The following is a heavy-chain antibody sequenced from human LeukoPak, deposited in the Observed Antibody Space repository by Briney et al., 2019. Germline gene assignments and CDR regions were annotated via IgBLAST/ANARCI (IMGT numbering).Heavy chain of an antibody. Sequence: GGSLRLSCSASGFTFNRFYLHWVRQAPGKGLEFVSHISSNGATTYYADSVKGRFTISRDNSKNTLYLQMSSLRADDTAVYYCVKDRSIAAPNNDFFDSWGQGALITVSS. CDR2: ISSNGATT. J-gene: IGHJ4*02. CDR1: GFTFNRFY. D-gene: IGHD6-6*01. V-gene: IGHV3-64D*06. CDR3: VKDRSIAAPNNDFFDS.